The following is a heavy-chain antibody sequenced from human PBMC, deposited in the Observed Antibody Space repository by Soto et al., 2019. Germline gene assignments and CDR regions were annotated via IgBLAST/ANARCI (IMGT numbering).Heavy chain of an antibody. J-gene: IGHJ4*02. CDR1: GFSCSSYA. CDR2: ISYDGSNK. Sequence: GGSLRLSCAASGFSCSSYAMHWVRQAPGKGLEGVAVISYDGSNKYYADSVKGRFPISRDNSKNTLYLQMNSLRAEDTAVYYCARWDTAMAFDYWGQGT. CDR3: ARWDTAMAFDY. D-gene: IGHD5-18*01. V-gene: IGHV3-30-3*01.